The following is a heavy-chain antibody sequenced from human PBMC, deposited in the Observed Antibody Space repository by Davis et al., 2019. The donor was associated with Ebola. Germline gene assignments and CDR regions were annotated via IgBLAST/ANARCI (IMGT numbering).Heavy chain of an antibody. J-gene: IGHJ3*02. CDR3: ARDLPFAIAVAAIRYAFDI. CDR2: IWYDGSNK. D-gene: IGHD6-19*01. CDR1: GFTLSSYG. Sequence: GGSLRLSCAASGFTLSSYGMHWVRQAPGKGLEWVAVIWYDGSNKYYADSVKGRFTISRDNSKNTLYLQMNSLRAEDTAVYYCARDLPFAIAVAAIRYAFDIWGQGTMVTVSS. V-gene: IGHV3-33*08.